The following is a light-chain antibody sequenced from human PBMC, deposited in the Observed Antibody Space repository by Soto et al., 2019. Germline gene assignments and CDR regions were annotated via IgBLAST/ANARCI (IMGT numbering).Light chain of an antibody. V-gene: IGKV3-11*01. CDR1: QNISNC. Sequence: DIELTQSPATLSVSVGDRATISCRARQNISNCLAWYQQKRGQAPRLLIYDASIRATGVPARFSASGSGTDFTLTISSLEPEDFAVYYCQQYSSSRTFGGGTKVDIK. CDR2: DAS. CDR3: QQYSSSRT. J-gene: IGKJ4*02.